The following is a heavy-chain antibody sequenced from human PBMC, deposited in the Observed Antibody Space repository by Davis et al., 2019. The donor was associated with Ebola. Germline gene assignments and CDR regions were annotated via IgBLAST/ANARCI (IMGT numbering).Heavy chain of an antibody. D-gene: IGHD4-11*01. CDR1: GFTFSDHY. CDR2: TRNKANSYTT. Sequence: GESLKISCAASGFTFSDHYMDWVRQAPGKGLEWVGRTRNKANSYTTEYAASVKGRFTISRDDSKNSLYLQMNSLKTEDTAVYYCARDLRVTTGYYYYYYGMDVWGQGTTVTVSS. V-gene: IGHV3-72*01. CDR3: ARDLRVTTGYYYYYYGMDV. J-gene: IGHJ6*02.